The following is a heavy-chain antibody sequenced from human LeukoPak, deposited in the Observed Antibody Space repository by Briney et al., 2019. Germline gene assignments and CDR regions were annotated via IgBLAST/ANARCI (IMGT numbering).Heavy chain of an antibody. J-gene: IGHJ4*02. CDR1: GFTFSDYY. V-gene: IGHV3-11*01. D-gene: IGHD3-10*01. CDR2: ISSSGSTI. CDR3: ARDLAAYYGSGSYPLDY. Sequence: GGSLRLSCAASGFTFSDYYMSWIRQAPGKGLVWVSYISSSGSTIYYADSVKGRFTISRDNAKNSLYLQMNSLRAEDTAVYYCARDLAAYYGSGSYPLDYWGQGTLVTVSS.